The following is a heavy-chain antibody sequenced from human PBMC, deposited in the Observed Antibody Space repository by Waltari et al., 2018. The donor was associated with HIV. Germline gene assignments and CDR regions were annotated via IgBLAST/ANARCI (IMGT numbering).Heavy chain of an antibody. J-gene: IGHJ4*02. CDR1: RLTFTSYG. Sequence: QVHVEQSGAEVKKPGSSVKVSCQASRLTFTSYGLSWVRQAPGQGLEWMGGIKPPYGRPNYARQFQGKVIITADDFTNTVYMELTSLASEDTAVYFCARESSGDFDYWGPGTLVTVSS. CDR2: IKPPYGRP. V-gene: IGHV1-69*13. D-gene: IGHD3-10*01. CDR3: ARESSGDFDY.